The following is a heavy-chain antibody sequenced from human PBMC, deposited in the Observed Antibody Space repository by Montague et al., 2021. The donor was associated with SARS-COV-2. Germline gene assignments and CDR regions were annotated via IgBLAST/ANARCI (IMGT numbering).Heavy chain of an antibody. CDR3: ARVRWGEAARGTFYYGMDV. Sequence: TLSLTCTVSGGSISSGSYYWSWIRQPAGKGLEWIGRIYTSGSTNYNPSLKSRVTTSVDTSKNQFSLKLSSVTAADTAVYYCARVRWGEAARGTFYYGMDVWGQGTTVTVSS. V-gene: IGHV4-61*02. CDR2: IYTSGST. D-gene: IGHD6-13*01. CDR1: GGSISSGSYY. J-gene: IGHJ6*02.